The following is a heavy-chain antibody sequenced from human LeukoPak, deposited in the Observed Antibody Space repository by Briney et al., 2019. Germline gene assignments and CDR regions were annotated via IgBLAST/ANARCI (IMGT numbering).Heavy chain of an antibody. V-gene: IGHV3-30*04. CDR3: ARESGALRGYSYRH. CDR2: ITSDGNNK. Sequence: GGSLRLSCAASGFTFSSYAMHWVRQAPGKGLEWVAVITSDGNNKHYGDSVRGRFTISRDNSKNTLYLQMNSLRAEDTALYYCARESGALRGYSYRHWGQGTLVTVSS. J-gene: IGHJ4*02. D-gene: IGHD5-18*01. CDR1: GFTFSSYA.